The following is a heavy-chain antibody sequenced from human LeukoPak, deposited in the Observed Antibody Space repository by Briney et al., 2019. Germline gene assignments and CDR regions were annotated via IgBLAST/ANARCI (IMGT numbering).Heavy chain of an antibody. CDR3: ARASRYCSSTSCYDFDQ. Sequence: ASVKVSCKASGYIFTDYYMHWVRQAPGQELGWMGRINPNSGGTNYAQKFQGRVTMTRDTSISTAYMELSNLSSEDTAVYYCARASRYCSSTSCYDFDQWGQGTLVTVSS. D-gene: IGHD2-2*01. J-gene: IGHJ4*02. CDR1: GYIFTDYY. CDR2: INPNSGGT. V-gene: IGHV1/OR15-1*04.